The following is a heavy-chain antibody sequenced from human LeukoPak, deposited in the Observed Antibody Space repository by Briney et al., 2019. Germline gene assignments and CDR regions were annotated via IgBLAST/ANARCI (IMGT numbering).Heavy chain of an antibody. V-gene: IGHV3-9*01. CDR3: ARRYMATSAEDFDY. Sequence: PGGSLRLSCAASGFTFDDYAMHWVRQAPGKGLEWVSGISWNSGSIDYADSVKGRFNISRDNAKNSLYLQMNSLRAEDAAVYYCARRYMATSAEDFDYWGQGTLVTVSS. D-gene: IGHD5-24*01. CDR2: ISWNSGSI. CDR1: GFTFDDYA. J-gene: IGHJ4*02.